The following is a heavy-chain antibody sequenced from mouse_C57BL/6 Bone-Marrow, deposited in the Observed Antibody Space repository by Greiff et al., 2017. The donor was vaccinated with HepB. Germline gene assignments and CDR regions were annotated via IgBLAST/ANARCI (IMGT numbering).Heavy chain of an antibody. CDR3: ARHPYGYDDYFDY. CDR1: GFTFSSYG. Sequence: GMLVESGGDLVKPGGSLKLSCAASGFTFSSYGMSWVRQTPDKRLEWVATISSGGSYTYYPDSVKGRFTISRDNAKNTLYLQMSSLKSEDTAMYYCARHPYGYDDYFDYWGQGTTLTVSS. J-gene: IGHJ2*01. V-gene: IGHV5-6*02. D-gene: IGHD2-2*01. CDR2: ISSGGSYT.